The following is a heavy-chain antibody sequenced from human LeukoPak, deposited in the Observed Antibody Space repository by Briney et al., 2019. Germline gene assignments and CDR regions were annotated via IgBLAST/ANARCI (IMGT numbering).Heavy chain of an antibody. CDR3: AELGITMIGGV. J-gene: IGHJ6*04. D-gene: IGHD3-10*02. CDR1: GFTFSSYE. CDR2: ISSSGSTI. V-gene: IGHV3-48*03. Sequence: GGSLRLSCAASGFTFSSYEVDWVRQAPGKGLEWVSYISSSGSTIYYADSVKGRFTISRDNAKNSLYLQMNSLRAEDTAVYYCAELGITMIGGVWGKGTTVTISS.